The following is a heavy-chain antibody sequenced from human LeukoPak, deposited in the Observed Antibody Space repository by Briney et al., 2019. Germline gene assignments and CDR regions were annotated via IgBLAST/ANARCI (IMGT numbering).Heavy chain of an antibody. CDR1: GGSISSGDYY. D-gene: IGHD1-26*01. Sequence: SETLSLTCTVSGGSISSGDYYWSWIRHPPGKGLEWIGYIYYSGSTYYNPSLKSRVTISVDTSKDQFSLKLNSVTAADTAVYYCARVRVGAHWFDPWGQGTLVTVSS. V-gene: IGHV4-30-4*08. CDR2: IYYSGST. CDR3: ARVRVGAHWFDP. J-gene: IGHJ5*02.